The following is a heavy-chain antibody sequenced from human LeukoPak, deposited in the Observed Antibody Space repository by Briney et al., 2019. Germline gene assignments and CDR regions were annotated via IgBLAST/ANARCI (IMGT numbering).Heavy chain of an antibody. CDR3: AASSVGAPGY. Sequence: GGSLRLSCAASGFTFSSYGMHWVRQAPGKGLEWVAVIWYDGSNKYYADSVKGRFTISRDNSKNTLCLQMNSLRAEDTAVYYCAASSVGAPGYWGQGTLVTVSS. V-gene: IGHV3-33*01. D-gene: IGHD1-26*01. CDR2: IWYDGSNK. J-gene: IGHJ4*02. CDR1: GFTFSSYG.